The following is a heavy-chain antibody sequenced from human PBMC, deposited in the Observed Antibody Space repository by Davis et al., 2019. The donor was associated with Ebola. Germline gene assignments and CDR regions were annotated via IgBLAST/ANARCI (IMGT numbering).Heavy chain of an antibody. D-gene: IGHD6-13*01. J-gene: IGHJ4*02. V-gene: IGHV3-33*01. CDR1: GFTFSSYG. CDR2: IWYDGSNK. Sequence: GESLKISCAASGFTFSSYGMHWVRQAPGKGLEWVAVIWYDGSNKYYADSVKGRFTTSRDNSKNTLYLQMNSLRAEDTAVYYCARDRKPIAAVHPYFDYWGQGTLVTVSS. CDR3: ARDRKPIAAVHPYFDY.